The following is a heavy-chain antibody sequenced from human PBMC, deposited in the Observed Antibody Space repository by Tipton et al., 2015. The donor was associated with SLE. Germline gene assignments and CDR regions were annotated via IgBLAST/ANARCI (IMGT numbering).Heavy chain of an antibody. CDR2: INPASGDT. CDR1: GFTFTDYY. J-gene: IGHJ4*02. Sequence: QSGPEMKNPGASVKVSCRASGFTFTDYYIHWVRQAPGQGLDCLGWINPASGDTNLSREFQGRVTMTTDTSISTAYLEMNRLTSGDTAIYYCATSTMKSTPFDYWGQGTLVTVSS. V-gene: IGHV1-2*02. CDR3: ATSTMKSTPFDY. D-gene: IGHD5-24*01.